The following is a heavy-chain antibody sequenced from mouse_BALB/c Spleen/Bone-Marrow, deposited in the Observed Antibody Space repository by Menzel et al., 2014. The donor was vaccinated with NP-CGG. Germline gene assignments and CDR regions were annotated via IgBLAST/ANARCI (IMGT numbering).Heavy chain of an antibody. Sequence: EVNVVESGGGLVQPGGSRKLSCAASGFTFSSFGMHWVRQAPEKGLEWVAYISSVCSTIYYADTVKGRFTISRDNPKNTLFLQMTSLRSEDTAMYYCARRYYGSSFSYFDYWGQGTTLTVSS. V-gene: IGHV5-17*02. CDR2: ISSVCSTI. D-gene: IGHD1-1*01. J-gene: IGHJ2*01. CDR3: ARRYYGSSFSYFDY. CDR1: GFTFSSFG.